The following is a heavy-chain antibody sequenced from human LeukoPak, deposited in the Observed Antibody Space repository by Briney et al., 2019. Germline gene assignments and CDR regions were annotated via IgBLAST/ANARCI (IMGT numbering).Heavy chain of an antibody. CDR1: GYTLTELS. Sequence: ASVNLSFTVSGYTLTELSMHWVRQAPGTGQEWMGGFDPEDGETIYAQKSQARVTMTEDTSTDTGYMELSSLRSEDTAVYYCATAGPFERELSYMDVWGKGTTVTVSS. CDR2: FDPEDGET. CDR3: ATAGPFERELSYMDV. D-gene: IGHD1-26*01. J-gene: IGHJ6*03. V-gene: IGHV1-24*01.